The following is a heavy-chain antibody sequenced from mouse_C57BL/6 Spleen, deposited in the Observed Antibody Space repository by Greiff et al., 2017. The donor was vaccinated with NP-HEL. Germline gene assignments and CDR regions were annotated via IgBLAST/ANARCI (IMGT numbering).Heavy chain of an antibody. J-gene: IGHJ4*01. Sequence: EVKLQQSGPELVKPGASVKISCKASGYTFTDYYMNWVKQSHGKSLEWIGDINPNNGGTSYNQKFKGKATLTVDKSSSTAYMELRSLTSEDSAVYYCARSPELGRAMDYWGQGTSVTVSS. D-gene: IGHD4-1*01. CDR1: GYTFTDYY. V-gene: IGHV1-26*01. CDR2: INPNNGGT. CDR3: ARSPELGRAMDY.